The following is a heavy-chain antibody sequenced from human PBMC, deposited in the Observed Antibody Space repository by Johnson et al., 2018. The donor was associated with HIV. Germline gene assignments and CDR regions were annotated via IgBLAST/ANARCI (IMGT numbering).Heavy chain of an antibody. Sequence: QVQLVESGGGVVQPGGSLRLSCAASGFTFSSYGMHWVRQAPGKGLEWVAFIRFDGSNEYYADSVKGRFTISRDNFKNTLFLQMNSLRVEDTAVYYCARAYNYPIWGQGTMLTVSS. CDR3: ARAYNYPI. D-gene: IGHD1-1*01. CDR1: GFTFSSYG. J-gene: IGHJ3*02. CDR2: IRFDGSNE. V-gene: IGHV3-30*02.